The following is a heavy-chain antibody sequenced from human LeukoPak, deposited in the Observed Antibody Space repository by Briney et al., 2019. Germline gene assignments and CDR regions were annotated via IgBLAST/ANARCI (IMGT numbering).Heavy chain of an antibody. D-gene: IGHD6-19*01. CDR1: GFTFSTYT. CDR2: ISGCGGRT. CDR3: APGRAVAGD. V-gene: IGHV3-23*01. Sequence: GGSLRLSCAASGFTFSTYTMSWVRQAPGKGLEWVSPISGCGGRTYYADSVKGRFTISRDNSNYTLYLQMNSLRAENTAVYDGAPGRAVAGDWGQGTLVTVSS. J-gene: IGHJ4*02.